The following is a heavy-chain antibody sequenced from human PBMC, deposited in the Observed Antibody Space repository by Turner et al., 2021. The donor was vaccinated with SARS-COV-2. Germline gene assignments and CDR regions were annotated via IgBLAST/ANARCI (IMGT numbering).Heavy chain of an antibody. CDR2: VPYSGTT. V-gene: IGHV4-39*01. J-gene: IGHJ4*02. D-gene: IGHD1-7*01. CDR1: NGSISSSSYY. CDR3: ARRVRTGNTGYYFDY. Sequence: QLQLQESGPGLVKPSETLSLTCTVSNGSISSSSYYWGWIRQPPGKGLEWIGRVPYSGTTYHNPSLKSRVTISVETSKNQFSLKLSSVTAADTAVYYCARRVRTGNTGYYFDYWGQGTLVTVSS.